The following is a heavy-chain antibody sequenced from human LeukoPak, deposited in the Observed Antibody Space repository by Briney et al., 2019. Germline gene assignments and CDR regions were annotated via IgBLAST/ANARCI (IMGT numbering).Heavy chain of an antibody. J-gene: IGHJ5*02. Sequence: SETLSLTCTVSGGSISTFYWTWIRQPAGKGLEWIGRIFTSGNTNYNPSLKSRVTLSVDTSKNHFSLNLSSLTAADTAVYYCARAYLKWELLNNWFDPWGQGTLVTVSS. V-gene: IGHV4-4*07. CDR3: ARAYLKWELLNNWFDP. D-gene: IGHD1-26*01. CDR1: GGSISTFY. CDR2: IFTSGNT.